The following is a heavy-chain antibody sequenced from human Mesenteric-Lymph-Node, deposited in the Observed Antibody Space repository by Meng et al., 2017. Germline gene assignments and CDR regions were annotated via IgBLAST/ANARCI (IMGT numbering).Heavy chain of an antibody. CDR1: GYSFTSYW. J-gene: IGHJ6*02. Sequence: GGSLRLSCKGSGYSFTSYWIGWVRQMPGKGLEWMGIIYPGDSDTRYSPSFQGQVTISADKSISTAYLQWSSLKASDTAMYYCARRRVVPAAKRYYYYGMDVWGQGTTVTVSS. CDR2: IYPGDSDT. D-gene: IGHD2-2*01. V-gene: IGHV5-51*01. CDR3: ARRRVVPAAKRYYYYGMDV.